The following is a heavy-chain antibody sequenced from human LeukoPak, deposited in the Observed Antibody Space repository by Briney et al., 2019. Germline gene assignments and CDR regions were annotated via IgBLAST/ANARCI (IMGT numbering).Heavy chain of an antibody. CDR3: ARVWDFWSGYYFKLSDYGMDV. J-gene: IGHJ6*02. CDR2: ISSSSSYI. D-gene: IGHD3-3*01. Sequence: PGGSLRLSCAASGFTFSGYSMNWVRQAPGKGLEWVSSISSSSSYIYYADSVKGRFTISRDNAKNSLYLQMNSLRAEDTAVYYCARVWDFWSGYYFKLSDYGMDVWGQGTTVTVPS. V-gene: IGHV3-21*01. CDR1: GFTFSGYS.